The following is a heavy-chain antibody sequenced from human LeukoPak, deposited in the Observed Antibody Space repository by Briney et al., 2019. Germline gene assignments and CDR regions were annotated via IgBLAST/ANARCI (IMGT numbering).Heavy chain of an antibody. CDR3: ARADHLRTPFDY. CDR2: IYSGGST. Sequence: GGSLRLSCAASGFTVSSNYMSWVRQAPGKGLEWVSVIYSGGSTYYADSVKCRFTISRDNSKNTLYLQMNSLRAEDTAVYYCARADHLRTPFDYWGQGTLVTVSS. CDR1: GFTVSSNY. D-gene: IGHD2-15*01. J-gene: IGHJ4*02. V-gene: IGHV3-66*01.